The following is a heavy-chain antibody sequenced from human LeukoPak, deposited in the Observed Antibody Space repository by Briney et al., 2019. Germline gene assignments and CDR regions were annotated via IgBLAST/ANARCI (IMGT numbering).Heavy chain of an antibody. D-gene: IGHD3-22*01. J-gene: IGHJ5*02. CDR3: ARDARYYYDSSPAYNWFDP. V-gene: IGHV3-66*01. CDR1: GFTVSSNY. Sequence: HPGGSLRLSCAASGFTVSSNYMSWVRQAPGKGLEWVSVIYSGGSTYYADSVKGRFTISRDNSKNTLYLQMNSLRAEDTAVYYCARDARYYYDSSPAYNWFDPWGQGTLVTVSS. CDR2: IYSGGST.